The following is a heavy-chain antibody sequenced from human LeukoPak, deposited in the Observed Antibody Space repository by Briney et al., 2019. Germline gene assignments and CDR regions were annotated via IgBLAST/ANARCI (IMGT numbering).Heavy chain of an antibody. D-gene: IGHD3-3*01. Sequence: ESGPALVKPTQTLTLTCTMSGFSLSTRAVGVSWIRQSPRNALAWLTRIDCDDDKYSSRSLKTRLTISKDTSKNQVALIMTNMDPVDTATYYCARIFGSRYYFDNWGQGTLVTVSS. CDR2: IDCDDDK. V-gene: IGHV2-70*11. J-gene: IGHJ4*02. CDR3: ARIFGSRYYFDN. CDR1: GFSLSTRAVG.